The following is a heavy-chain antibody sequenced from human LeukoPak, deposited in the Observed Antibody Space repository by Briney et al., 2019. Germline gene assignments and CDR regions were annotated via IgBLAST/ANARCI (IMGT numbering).Heavy chain of an antibody. CDR2: IYPGDSDA. V-gene: IGHV5-51*01. CDR1: GYTFTTYW. Sequence: GESLKISCQGSGYTFTTYWIAWVRQMPGKGLEWMGSIYPGDSDARYSPSFQGQVTISADTSINTAHLQWSSLKASDTAMYYCAMCSSSWSRWNAFDIWGQGTMVTGS. J-gene: IGHJ3*02. D-gene: IGHD6-13*01. CDR3: AMCSSSWSRWNAFDI.